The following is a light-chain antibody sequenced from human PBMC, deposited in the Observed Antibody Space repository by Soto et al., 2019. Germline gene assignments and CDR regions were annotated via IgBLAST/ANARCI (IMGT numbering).Light chain of an antibody. CDR2: AAS. CDR3: LQHVNFSWT. V-gene: IGKV1-6*01. CDR1: RDIGND. J-gene: IGKJ1*01. Sequence: AIQMTQSPSSLSASVGDRVTITCRASRDIGNDLGWYQQKPGKAPKHLIFAASNLQSGVPSRFSGGGSGTDFTLTISSLQADDFATYYGLQHVNFSWTFGQGTKVE.